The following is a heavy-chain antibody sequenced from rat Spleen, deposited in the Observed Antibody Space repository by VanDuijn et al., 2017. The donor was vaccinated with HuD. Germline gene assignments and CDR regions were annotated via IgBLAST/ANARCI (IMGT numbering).Heavy chain of an antibody. CDR1: GFNFNDYW. D-gene: IGHD4-4*01. J-gene: IGHJ2*01. Sequence: EVKLVESGGGLVQPGRSLKLSCAASGFNFNDYWMGWVRQAPGKGLEWIGEINKDSSTNYTPSLKDKFTISRDNAQNTLYLQMSKLGSEDTAIYYCARARGVLLFDYWGQGVMVTVSS. CDR3: ARARGVLLFDY. CDR2: INKDSST. V-gene: IGHV4-2*01.